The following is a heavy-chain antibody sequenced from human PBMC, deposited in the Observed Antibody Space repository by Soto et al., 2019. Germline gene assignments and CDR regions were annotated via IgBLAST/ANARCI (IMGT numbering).Heavy chain of an antibody. V-gene: IGHV1-3*01. CDR1: GYTFTSYA. D-gene: IGHD2-2*02. CDR2: INAGNGNT. Sequence: ASVKVSCKASGYTFTSYAMHWVRQAPGQRLEWMGWINAGNGNTKYSQKCQGRVTITRDTSASTAYMELSSLRSEDTAVYYCARDLYCSSTSCYRVFDYWGQGTLVTVSS. CDR3: ARDLYCSSTSCYRVFDY. J-gene: IGHJ4*02.